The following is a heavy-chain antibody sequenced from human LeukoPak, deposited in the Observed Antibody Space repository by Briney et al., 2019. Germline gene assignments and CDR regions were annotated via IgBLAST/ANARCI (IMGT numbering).Heavy chain of an antibody. CDR3: AKTGDSVIVVVITKGYYFDY. D-gene: IGHD3-22*01. CDR2: IKQDGSEK. CDR1: GGSISSSIYY. Sequence: ETLSLTCTVSGGSISSSIYYWGWIRQSPGKGLEWVANIKQDGSEKYYVDSVKGRFTISRGNSKNTLYLQMNSLRAEDTAVYYCAKTGDSVIVVVITKGYYFDYWGQGTLVTVSS. V-gene: IGHV3-7*03. J-gene: IGHJ4*02.